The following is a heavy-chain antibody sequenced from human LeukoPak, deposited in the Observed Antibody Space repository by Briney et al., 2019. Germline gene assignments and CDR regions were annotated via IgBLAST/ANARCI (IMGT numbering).Heavy chain of an antibody. CDR1: GYSISSDYY. J-gene: IGHJ4*02. Sequence: SETLSLTCTVSGYSISSDYYWGWVRQPPGEGLEWIGSIYHSGSTYYNPSPKSRVTISVDTSKNQFSLKLTSVTAADTAVYYCARAIEVGAMTPFDYWGQGTLVTVSS. CDR3: ARAIEVGAMTPFDY. D-gene: IGHD1-26*01. CDR2: IYHSGST. V-gene: IGHV4-38-2*02.